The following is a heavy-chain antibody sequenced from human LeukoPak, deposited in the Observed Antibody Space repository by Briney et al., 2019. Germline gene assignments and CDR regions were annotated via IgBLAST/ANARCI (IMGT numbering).Heavy chain of an antibody. J-gene: IGHJ6*03. D-gene: IGHD2-8*01. V-gene: IGHV3-30*19. CDR1: GFTFSSYG. CDR3: ARDKSEMVYAVYYYYYMDV. Sequence: GGSLRLSCAASGFTFSSYGMHWVRQAPGKGLEWVAVISYDGSNKYYADSVKGRFTISRDNSKNTLYLQMNSLRAEDTAVYYCARDKSEMVYAVYYYYYMDVWGKGTTVTVSS. CDR2: ISYDGSNK.